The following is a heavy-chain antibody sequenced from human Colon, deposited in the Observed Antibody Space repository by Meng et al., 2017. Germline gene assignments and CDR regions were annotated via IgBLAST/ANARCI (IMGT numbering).Heavy chain of an antibody. CDR1: GGSVSSGGYY. CDR3: AGARATVTTLEPFNL. Sequence: QVQLQESGPGLAEPSLALSLTCTVSGGSVSSGGYYWSWIRQRPGKGLEYIGYIFYTGSTYYSPSLKSRLTFSLDTSKNQFSLKLDFATAADTAVYYCAGARATVTTLEPFNLWGRGTLVTVSS. V-gene: IGHV4-31*03. J-gene: IGHJ2*01. CDR2: IFYTGST. D-gene: IGHD4-17*01.